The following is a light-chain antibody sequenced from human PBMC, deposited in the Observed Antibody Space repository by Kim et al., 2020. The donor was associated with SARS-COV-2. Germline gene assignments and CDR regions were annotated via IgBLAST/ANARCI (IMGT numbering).Light chain of an antibody. CDR2: AAS. J-gene: IGKJ2*01. Sequence: AIRMTQSPSSFSASTGDRVTITCRASQGISSYLAWYQQKPGKAPKLLIYAASTLQSRVPSRFSGSGSGTDFTLTISCLQSEDFATYYCQQYYSYPYTFGQGTKLDI. CDR1: QGISSY. CDR3: QQYYSYPYT. V-gene: IGKV1-8*01.